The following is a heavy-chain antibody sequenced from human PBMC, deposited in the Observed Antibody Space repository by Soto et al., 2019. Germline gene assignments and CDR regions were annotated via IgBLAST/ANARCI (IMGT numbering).Heavy chain of an antibody. CDR1: GDSVSSTSAA. CDR2: TYYRSKWYS. D-gene: IGHD3-22*01. CDR3: AKSDSSGYSRPLDY. J-gene: IGHJ4*02. Sequence: PSQTLSLTCAISGDSVSSTSAAWSWIRQSPSRGLEWLGRTYYRSKWYSDYAVSVKSRITINPDTSKNTLYLQMNSLRAEDTAVYYCAKSDSSGYSRPLDYWGQGTLVTVSS. V-gene: IGHV6-1*01.